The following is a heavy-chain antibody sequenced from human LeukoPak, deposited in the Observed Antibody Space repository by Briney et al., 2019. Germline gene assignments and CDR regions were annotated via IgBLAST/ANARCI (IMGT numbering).Heavy chain of an antibody. J-gene: IGHJ5*02. CDR1: GGSISSYY. CDR2: IYYSGST. Sequence: SETLSLTCTVSGGSISSYYWSWIRQPPGKGLEWIGYIYYSGSTNYNPSLKSRGTISVDTPKNQFSLKLGSVTAADTAVYYCARDGGQRWGGTYNWFDPWGQGTLVTVSS. D-gene: IGHD3-16*01. V-gene: IGHV4-59*01. CDR3: ARDGGQRWGGTYNWFDP.